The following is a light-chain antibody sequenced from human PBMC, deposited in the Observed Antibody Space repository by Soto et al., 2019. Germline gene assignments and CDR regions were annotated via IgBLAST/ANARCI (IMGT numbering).Light chain of an antibody. V-gene: IGKV1-12*01. Sequence: DIKMTQSPSVMSASVGDRVTLTCRASQHISTWVAWYQKKPGRDPKLLIYAGNIVQSGVPSRFIGSGFGTEFTLTISSLQPEDFATYYCQQSSSFPPRTFGQGTNVEIK. CDR3: QQSSSFPPRT. CDR2: AGN. CDR1: QHISTW. J-gene: IGKJ1*01.